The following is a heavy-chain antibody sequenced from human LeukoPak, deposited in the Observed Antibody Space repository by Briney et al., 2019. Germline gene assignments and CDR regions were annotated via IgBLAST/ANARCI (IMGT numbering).Heavy chain of an antibody. V-gene: IGHV1-2*04. Sequence: ASVNVSCKASGYTFTVYYMHWVRQAPGQGLEWMGWINPNSGGTNYAQKFQGWVTMTRDTSISTAYMELSRLRSDDTAVYYCARAGDYYDSSGYYDRDYYYYGMDVWGQGTTVTVSS. D-gene: IGHD3-22*01. CDR2: INPNSGGT. CDR1: GYTFTVYY. CDR3: ARAGDYYDSSGYYDRDYYYYGMDV. J-gene: IGHJ6*02.